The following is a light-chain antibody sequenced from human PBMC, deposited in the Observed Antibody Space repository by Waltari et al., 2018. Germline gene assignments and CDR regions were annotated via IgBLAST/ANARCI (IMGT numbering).Light chain of an antibody. CDR1: TSDIGGYNY. J-gene: IGLJ2*01. CDR2: DVT. V-gene: IGLV2-14*03. CDR3: TSYTTTSTLVL. Sequence: QSALTQPASVSGSPGQSITISCTGTTSDIGGYNYVSLYQQHPGRAPKLMIYDVTDRPSGISIRFSGSKSGNTASLTISGLRAEDEAYYYCTSYTTTSTLVLFGGGTKLTVL.